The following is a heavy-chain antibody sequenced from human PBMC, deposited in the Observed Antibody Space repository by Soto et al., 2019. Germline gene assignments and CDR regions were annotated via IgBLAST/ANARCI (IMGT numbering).Heavy chain of an antibody. D-gene: IGHD3-10*01. CDR3: ARDVSPGTDSLYLEAFDM. Sequence: EVRLVESGGGLVQPGGSLRLSCAASGFTFSNYWMTWIRQVPGKGLEWVANIKKDESKKSYLDSVRGRFTISRDNAQNSLYLQMDGLRAEDTALYYCARDVSPGTDSLYLEAFDMWGQGTMVTVSS. CDR2: IKKDESKK. CDR1: GFTFSNYW. J-gene: IGHJ3*02. V-gene: IGHV3-7*05.